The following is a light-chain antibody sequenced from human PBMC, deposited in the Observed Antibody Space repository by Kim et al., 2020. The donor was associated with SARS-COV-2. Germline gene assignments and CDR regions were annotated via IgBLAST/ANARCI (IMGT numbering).Light chain of an antibody. Sequence: DIQMTQSPSSLSASVGDRVTITCRTTQSISSHLNWYQQKPGRAPKLLVSAASTLQGGVPSRFSGSGSETDFTLAISSLQPEDFATYFCQQSYITPFTFGPGTKVDIK. CDR3: QQSYITPFT. V-gene: IGKV1-39*01. J-gene: IGKJ3*01. CDR1: QSISSH. CDR2: AAS.